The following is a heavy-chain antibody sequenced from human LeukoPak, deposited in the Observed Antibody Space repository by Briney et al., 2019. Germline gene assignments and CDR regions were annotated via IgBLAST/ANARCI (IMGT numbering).Heavy chain of an antibody. CDR1: GGSISSSSYY. CDR2: IHYSGST. V-gene: IGHV4-39*07. D-gene: IGHD1-1*01. J-gene: IGHJ4*02. Sequence: SETLSLTCTVSGGSISSSSYYWGWIRQPPGKGLEWIGYIHYSGSTYYNPSLKSRVTISVDTSRNQFSLKLSSVTAADTAVYYCARDYNWWYFDYWGQGTLVTVSS. CDR3: ARDYNWWYFDY.